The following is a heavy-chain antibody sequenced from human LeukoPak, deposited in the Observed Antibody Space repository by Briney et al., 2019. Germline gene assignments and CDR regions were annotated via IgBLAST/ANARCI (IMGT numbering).Heavy chain of an antibody. CDR2: ISPMFNTA. J-gene: IGHJ4*02. CDR1: GGTFSSYS. D-gene: IGHD1-20*01. Sequence: SVKVSCKASGGTFSSYSFTWVRQAPGQGLEWMGRISPMFNTANYAQDLQGRVTITADKSTSTAYMELITLRSEDTAVYYCAREAKTSNWNSEPYLDYWGQGTLITVSS. V-gene: IGHV1-69*08. CDR3: AREAKTSNWNSEPYLDY.